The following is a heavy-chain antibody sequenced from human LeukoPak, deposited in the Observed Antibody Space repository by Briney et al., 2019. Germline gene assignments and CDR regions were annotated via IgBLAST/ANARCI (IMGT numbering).Heavy chain of an antibody. CDR1: GYTFTSYY. CDR2: ISPSVGTT. Sequence: ASVNVSCKASGYTFTSYYIHWVRQAPAQGLEWMGIISPSVGTTTYAQKLQGRVTMTRDTSTTTVYMELRSLRSEDTAVYYCARIGNYGSGSEGFDPWGQGTLVTVSS. D-gene: IGHD3-10*01. V-gene: IGHV1-46*04. J-gene: IGHJ5*02. CDR3: ARIGNYGSGSEGFDP.